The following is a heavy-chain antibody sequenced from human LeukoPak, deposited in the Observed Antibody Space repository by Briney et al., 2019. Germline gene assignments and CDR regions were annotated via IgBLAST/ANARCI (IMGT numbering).Heavy chain of an antibody. Sequence: SETLSLTCAVYGGSFSGYYWSWIRQPPGKGLEWIGEINHSGSTNYNPSLKSRVTISVDTSKNQFSLKLSSVTAADTAVYYCARETYGVVDPWGQGTLVTVSS. CDR1: GGSFSGYY. D-gene: IGHD4-17*01. CDR3: ARETYGVVDP. V-gene: IGHV4-34*01. CDR2: INHSGST. J-gene: IGHJ5*02.